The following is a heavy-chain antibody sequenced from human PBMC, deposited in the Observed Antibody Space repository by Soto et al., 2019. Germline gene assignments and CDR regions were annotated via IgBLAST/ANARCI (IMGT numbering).Heavy chain of an antibody. J-gene: IGHJ5*02. CDR1: TFTFSDYY. CDR3: ASRIPAIHWFVP. CDR2: IRSSTSNT. Sequence: PAGSLRLPCAASTFTFSDYYMTWIRQAPGKGLAWVSDIRSSTSNTNYADSVKCRFTISRDNAKNSLYLQMNSLRAEDTAVYSCASRIPAIHWFVPWCQGTLLNVFS. V-gene: IGHV3-11*06.